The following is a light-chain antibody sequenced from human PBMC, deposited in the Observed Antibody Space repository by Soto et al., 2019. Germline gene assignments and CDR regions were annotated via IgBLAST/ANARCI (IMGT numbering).Light chain of an antibody. J-gene: IGKJ1*01. CDR2: TAS. CDR3: QQRCTWPPWT. V-gene: IGKV3-11*01. Sequence: EIVLTQSPATLSLSPGERATLSCRASQSVSNYLAWYQHKPGQAPRLLIYTASSRATGIPARFSGSGSGTDFTLTIISLDPEDYAVYYCQQRCTWPPWTFGQGTKVEVK. CDR1: QSVSNY.